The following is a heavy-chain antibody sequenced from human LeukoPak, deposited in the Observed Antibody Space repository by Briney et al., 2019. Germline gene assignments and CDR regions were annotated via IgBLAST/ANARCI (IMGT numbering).Heavy chain of an antibody. CDR3: ARDGVYCSGGSCYSVSAFDI. CDR2: IISNGGST. CDR1: GFTFSSYA. J-gene: IGHJ3*02. Sequence: GSLGPFFAASGFTFSSYAMHWVRPAPGKGLEYVSAIISNGGSTYYANSVKGRFTISRDNSKHTLYLQMGSLRAEDMAVYYCARDGVYCSGGSCYSVSAFDIWGQGKMVTVSS. D-gene: IGHD2-15*01. V-gene: IGHV3-64*01.